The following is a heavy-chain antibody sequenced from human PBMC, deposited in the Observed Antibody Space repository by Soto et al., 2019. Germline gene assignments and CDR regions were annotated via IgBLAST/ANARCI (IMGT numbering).Heavy chain of an antibody. CDR3: ARDRFFEWFDETDY. V-gene: IGHV3-74*01. CDR2: MNSDGSST. CDR1: GFTFSSYW. J-gene: IGHJ4*02. D-gene: IGHD3-3*01. Sequence: EVQLVESGGGLVQPGGSLRLSCASSGFTFSSYWMHWVRQAPGKGLVWVSRMNSDGSSTSYADSVKGRFTISRDNAKNTLYLQMNSLRAEDTAVYYCARDRFFEWFDETDYWGPGTLVTVSS.